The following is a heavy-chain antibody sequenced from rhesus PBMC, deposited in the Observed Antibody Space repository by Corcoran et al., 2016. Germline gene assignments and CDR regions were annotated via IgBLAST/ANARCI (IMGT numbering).Heavy chain of an antibody. CDR2: IHCRSTSS. J-gene: IGHJ4*01. CDR3: AGDGGTVAPDYFDY. V-gene: IGHV4S10*01. CDR1: GGSISDSYR. Sequence: QVQLQESGPGVVKPSETLSLTCAVSGGSISDSYRWSWIRQPPGKGLELIGSIHCRSTSSYYTPTRNSRVTISEDTSKNHFSLELSSETAAGAAVYYGAGDGGTVAPDYFDYWGQGVLVTVSS. D-gene: IGHD4-29*01.